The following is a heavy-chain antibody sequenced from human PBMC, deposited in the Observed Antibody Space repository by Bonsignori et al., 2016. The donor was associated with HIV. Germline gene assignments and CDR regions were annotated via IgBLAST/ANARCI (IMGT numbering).Heavy chain of an antibody. V-gene: IGHV4-59*01. D-gene: IGHD3-22*01. Sequence: GSLRLSCTVSGGFISSYYWSWIRQPPGKGLEWIGYIYYSGSTNYNPSLKSRVTISIDSSKNQFSLKLSSVTAADTAVYYCARVSGGYYYDSSGYYKGSLYFDYWGQGTLVTVSS. CDR1: GGFISSYY. J-gene: IGHJ4*02. CDR3: ARVSGGYYYDSSGYYKGSLYFDY. CDR2: IYYSGST.